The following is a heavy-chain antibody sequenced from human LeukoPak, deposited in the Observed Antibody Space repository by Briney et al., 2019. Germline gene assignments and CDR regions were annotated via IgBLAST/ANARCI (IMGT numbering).Heavy chain of an antibody. CDR3: ARGWGGNIDQ. J-gene: IGHJ5*02. Sequence: SQTLSLTCAISGDSVSSNSAAWNWIRQSPSRGLEWLGRTYYRSKWYTYYALSVKGRITINSDTSKNQFSLQLNSVTPEDTAVYYCARGWGGNIDQWGQGTLVTVSS. CDR2: TYYRSKWYT. CDR1: GDSVSSNSAA. D-gene: IGHD3-16*01. V-gene: IGHV6-1*01.